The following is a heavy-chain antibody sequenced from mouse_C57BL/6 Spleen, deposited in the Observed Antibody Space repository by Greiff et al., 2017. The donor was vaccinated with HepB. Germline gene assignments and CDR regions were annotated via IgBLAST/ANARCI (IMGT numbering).Heavy chain of an antibody. Sequence: EVMLVESGGGLVQPGGSLSLSCAASGFTFTDYYMSWVRQPPGKALEWLGFIRNKANGYTTEYSASVKGRFTISRDNSQSILYLQMKALRAEDSATYYCARRGYSNLAWFAYWGQGTLVTVSA. V-gene: IGHV7-3*01. D-gene: IGHD2-5*01. J-gene: IGHJ3*01. CDR3: ARRGYSNLAWFAY. CDR1: GFTFTDYY. CDR2: IRNKANGYTT.